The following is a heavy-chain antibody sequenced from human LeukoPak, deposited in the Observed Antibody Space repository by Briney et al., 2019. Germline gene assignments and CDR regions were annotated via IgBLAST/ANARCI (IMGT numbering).Heavy chain of an antibody. Sequence: GGSLRLSCAVSGFTFSSYSMNWVRQAPGKGLEWVSYISKSSDRIYHADSVKGRFTISRDNAKNSLYLQMDSLRAEDTAVYYCARDLLNDEGSSYFFDQWGQGTLVTVSS. CDR2: ISKSSDRI. D-gene: IGHD2-2*01. J-gene: IGHJ4*02. CDR3: ARDLLNDEGSSYFFDQ. V-gene: IGHV3-48*04. CDR1: GFTFSSYS.